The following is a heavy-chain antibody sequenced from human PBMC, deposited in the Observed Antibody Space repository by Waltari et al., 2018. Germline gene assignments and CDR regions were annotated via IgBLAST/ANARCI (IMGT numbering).Heavy chain of an antibody. Sequence: EVQLVESGGGLVQPGGSLRLSCAASGFTFSSYEMNWVRQATGKGLEWVSYISSSGSTIYYADSVKGRFTISRDNAKNSLYLQMNSLRAEDTAVYYCARGEMATTYYYYYGMDVWGQGTTVTVSS. D-gene: IGHD5-12*01. J-gene: IGHJ6*02. V-gene: IGHV3-48*03. CDR3: ARGEMATTYYYYYGMDV. CDR1: GFTFSSYE. CDR2: ISSSGSTI.